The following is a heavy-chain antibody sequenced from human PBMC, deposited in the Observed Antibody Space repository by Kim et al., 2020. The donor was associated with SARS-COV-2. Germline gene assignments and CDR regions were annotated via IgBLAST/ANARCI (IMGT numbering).Heavy chain of an antibody. J-gene: IGHJ6*02. D-gene: IGHD6-13*01. V-gene: IGHV7-4-1*02. CDR1: GYTFTSYA. Sequence: VKVSCKASGYTFTSYAMNWVRQAPGQGLEWMGWINTNTGNPTYAQGFTGRFVFSLDTSVSTAYLQISSLKAEDTAVYYCAREQLVIYYYYYYGMDVWGQGTTVTVSS. CDR3: AREQLVIYYYYYYGMDV. CDR2: INTNTGNP.